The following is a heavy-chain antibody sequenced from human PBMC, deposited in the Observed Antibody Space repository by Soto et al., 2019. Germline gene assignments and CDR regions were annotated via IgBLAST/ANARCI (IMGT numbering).Heavy chain of an antibody. CDR1: GFTFSSYS. D-gene: IGHD3-16*01. Sequence: EVQLVESGGGLVKPGGSLRLSCAASGFTFSSYSMNWVRQAPGKGLEWVSSISSSSSYIYYADSVKGRFTISRDNDKNSLYLQMNSLSAEDTAVYYCARDLGARDYYYYYYMDVWGKGTTVTVSS. J-gene: IGHJ6*03. CDR3: ARDLGARDYYYYYYMDV. CDR2: ISSSSSYI. V-gene: IGHV3-21*01.